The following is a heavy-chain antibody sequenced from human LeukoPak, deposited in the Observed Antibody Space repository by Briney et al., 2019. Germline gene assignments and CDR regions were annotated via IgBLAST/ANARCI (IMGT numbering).Heavy chain of an antibody. V-gene: IGHV1-69*05. CDR3: ASYGGYGGNYFDY. Sequence: GASVKVSRKASGGTVSSYAITWVRQAPGQGLEWMGRIIPIFGTANYAQKFQGRVTITTDESTSTAYMELSSLRSEDTAVYYCASYGGYGGNYFDYWGQGTLVTVSS. CDR1: GGTVSSYA. J-gene: IGHJ4*02. CDR2: IIPIFGTA. D-gene: IGHD4-23*01.